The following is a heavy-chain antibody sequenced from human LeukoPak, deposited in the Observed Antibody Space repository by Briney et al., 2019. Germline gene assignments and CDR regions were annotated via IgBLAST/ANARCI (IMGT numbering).Heavy chain of an antibody. CDR3: ARDPVVEMATDDAFDI. V-gene: IGHV4-30-2*01. CDR1: GGSISSGGYY. CDR2: IYHSGST. Sequence: SETLSLTCTVSGGSISSGGYYWSWIRQPPGKGLEWIGYIYHSGSTYYNPSLKSRVTISVDRSKNQFSLKLSSVTAADTAVYYCARDPVVEMATDDAFDIWGQGTMVTVSS. J-gene: IGHJ3*02. D-gene: IGHD5-24*01.